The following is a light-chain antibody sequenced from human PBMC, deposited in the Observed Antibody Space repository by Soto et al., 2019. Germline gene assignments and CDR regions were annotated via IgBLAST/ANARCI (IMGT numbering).Light chain of an antibody. J-gene: IGKJ3*01. Sequence: EIVLTQSPATLSLSPGERATLSCRASQSVSSYLAWYQQKPGQAPRLLIYAASNRASGIPARFSGSESRTDFTLTISSLEPEDFAVYYCQQRSNLPFTCGPGTKVDIK. CDR1: QSVSSY. CDR3: QQRSNLPFT. V-gene: IGKV3-11*01. CDR2: AAS.